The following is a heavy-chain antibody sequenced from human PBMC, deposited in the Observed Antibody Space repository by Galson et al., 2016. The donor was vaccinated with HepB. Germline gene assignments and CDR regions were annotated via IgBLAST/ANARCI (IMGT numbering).Heavy chain of an antibody. CDR3: ANTKYSGSYLAWYLDL. V-gene: IGHV3-33*08. Sequence: SLRLSCAASGFNFRGFGMHWVRQAPGKGLEWVAMIWFDGKKTYYADSVKGRFTVSRDNSNSTLHLQMNSLRVDDTSVYYCANTKYSGSYLAWYLDLWGRGTPVTVSS. CDR1: GFNFRGFG. J-gene: IGHJ2*01. CDR2: IWFDGKKT. D-gene: IGHD1-26*01.